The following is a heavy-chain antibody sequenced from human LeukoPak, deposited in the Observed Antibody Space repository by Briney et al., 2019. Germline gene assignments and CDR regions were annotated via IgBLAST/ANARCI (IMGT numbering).Heavy chain of an antibody. J-gene: IGHJ4*02. D-gene: IGHD3-16*02. Sequence: GGSLRLSCAASEFSVGSNYMTWVRQAPGKGLEWVSAISGSGGSTYYADSVKGRFTISRHNSKNTLYLQMNSLRAEETAVYYCAKSPQDYVWGSYRYFDYWGQGTLVTVSS. CDR3: AKSPQDYVWGSYRYFDY. CDR2: ISGSGGST. V-gene: IGHV3-23*01. CDR1: EFSVGSNY.